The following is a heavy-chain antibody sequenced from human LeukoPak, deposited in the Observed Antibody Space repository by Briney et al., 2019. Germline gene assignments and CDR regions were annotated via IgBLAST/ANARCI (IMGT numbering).Heavy chain of an antibody. CDR2: TYYSGST. V-gene: IGHV4-59*08. J-gene: IGHJ4*02. Sequence: SETLSLTCAVSGGSISSYYWSWIRQPPGKGLEWIGYTYYSGSTNYNPSLKSRVTISVDTSKNQFSLKLSSVTAADTAVYYCARSTMVRGSPFDYWGQGTLVTVSS. D-gene: IGHD3-10*01. CDR1: GGSISSYY. CDR3: ARSTMVRGSPFDY.